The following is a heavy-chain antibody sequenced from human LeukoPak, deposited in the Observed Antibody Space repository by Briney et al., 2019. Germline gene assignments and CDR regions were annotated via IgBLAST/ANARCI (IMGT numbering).Heavy chain of an antibody. D-gene: IGHD3-10*01. CDR1: GGSISSGDYY. V-gene: IGHV4-30-4*02. Sequence: SETLSLTCTVSGGSISSGDYYWSWIRQPPRKGLEWIGYIYYSGSTYYNPSLKSRVTISVDTSKNQFSLKLSSVTAADTAVYYCARDHGGTMVYWGQGTLVTVSS. CDR3: ARDHGGTMVY. J-gene: IGHJ4*02. CDR2: IYYSGST.